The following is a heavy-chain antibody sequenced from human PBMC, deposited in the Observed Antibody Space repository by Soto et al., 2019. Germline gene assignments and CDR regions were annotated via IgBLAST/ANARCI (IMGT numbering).Heavy chain of an antibody. CDR3: AKDQGSSWYEIGY. D-gene: IGHD6-13*01. V-gene: IGHV3-23*01. CDR2: ISGSGGST. CDR1: GFTFSNYA. J-gene: IGHJ4*02. Sequence: EVQLLESGGGLVQPGGSLRLSCAASGFTFSNYAVTWVRQAPGKGLEWVSTISGSGGSTYYADSVKGRFTISRDNSKNSLYLQVNSLRAEDMAVYYGAKDQGSSWYEIGYSGQGTLVIVSS.